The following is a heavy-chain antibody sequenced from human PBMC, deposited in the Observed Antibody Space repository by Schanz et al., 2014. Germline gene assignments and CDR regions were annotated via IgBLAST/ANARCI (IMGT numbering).Heavy chain of an antibody. D-gene: IGHD4-17*01. CDR3: ARGYGDSPTDF. CDR2: ISGSGGST. J-gene: IGHJ4*02. V-gene: IGHV3-23*04. CDR1: GFNVSKSY. Sequence: VASGGGLVQPGGSLRLSCVASGFNVSKSYVSWVRQAPGKGLEWVSAISGSGGSTVYADSVKGRFTISRDNSNNTVFLQMNSLRAEDTAVYYCARGYGDSPTDFWGQGTLVTVSS.